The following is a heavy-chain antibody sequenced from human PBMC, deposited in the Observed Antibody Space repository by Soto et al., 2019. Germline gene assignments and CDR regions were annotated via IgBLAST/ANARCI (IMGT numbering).Heavy chain of an antibody. CDR1: GFTFSSYA. CDR2: ISGSGRST. J-gene: IGHJ4*02. CDR3: AKAGGIAVPGSHLDY. Sequence: EVQLLESGGRLVQPGGSLRLSCAASGFTFSSYAMNWVRQAPGKGLVWVSAISGSGRSTDYADSVEGRFTISRDNSKNTLYLQMSSLRAEDTAVYYCAKAGGIAVPGSHLDYWGQGTLVTVSS. V-gene: IGHV3-23*01. D-gene: IGHD6-19*01.